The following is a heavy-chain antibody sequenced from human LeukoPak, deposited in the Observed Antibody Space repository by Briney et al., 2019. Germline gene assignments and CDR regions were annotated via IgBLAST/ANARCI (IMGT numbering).Heavy chain of an antibody. CDR1: GGSFSGYY. Sequence: SETLSLTCAVYGGSFSGYYWSWIRQPPGKGLEWIGEINHSGSTNYSPSLKSRVTISVDTSKNQFSLKLSSVTAADTAVYYCARGLVVAVAGTWGFDYWGQGTLVTVSS. CDR2: INHSGST. V-gene: IGHV4-34*01. D-gene: IGHD6-19*01. J-gene: IGHJ4*02. CDR3: ARGLVVAVAGTWGFDY.